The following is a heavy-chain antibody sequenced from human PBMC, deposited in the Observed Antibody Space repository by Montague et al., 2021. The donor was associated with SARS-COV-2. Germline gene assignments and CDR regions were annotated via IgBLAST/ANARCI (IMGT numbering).Heavy chain of an antibody. D-gene: IGHD5-12*01. CDR2: IYYSGST. Sequence: SETLSLTCTVSGGSISSYYWSWIRQPPGKGLEWIGHIYYSGSTNYNPSLKSRVTISVDTSKNQFSLKLSSVTAADTAVYYCARLGRRYRYAQSAFDIWGQGTMVTVSS. CDR3: ARLGRRYRYAQSAFDI. CDR1: GGSISSYY. J-gene: IGHJ3*02. V-gene: IGHV4-59*08.